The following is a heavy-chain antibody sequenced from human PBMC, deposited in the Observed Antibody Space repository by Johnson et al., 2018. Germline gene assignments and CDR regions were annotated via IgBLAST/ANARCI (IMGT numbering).Heavy chain of an antibody. CDR2: LGTAGDT. D-gene: IGHD6-19*01. Sequence: VQLVQSGGGVVQPGGSLRLSCVASGFILSDYDMHWVRQSIGKNLEWVSALGTAGDTHYPDSVKGRFTISRETAKNSLYLEKNSLRAGDTALYYCVRDKSGWGMDVWGQGTTVTVSS. CDR1: GFILSDYD. V-gene: IGHV3-13*01. J-gene: IGHJ6*02. CDR3: VRDKSGWGMDV.